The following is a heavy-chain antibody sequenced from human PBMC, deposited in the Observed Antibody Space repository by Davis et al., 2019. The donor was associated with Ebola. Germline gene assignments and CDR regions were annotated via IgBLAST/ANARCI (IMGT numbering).Heavy chain of an antibody. D-gene: IGHD1-26*01. CDR2: ISGYNGNT. V-gene: IGHV1-18*01. CDR3: ARDTFVVGATDDY. J-gene: IGHJ4*02. CDR1: GYTFSSYG. Sequence: ASVKVSCKASGYTFSSYGISWVRQAPGQGLEWMGWISGYNGNTNYAQKFQGRVTMTTDTSTSTAYMELSSLRSEDTAVYYCARDTFVVGATDDYWGQGTLVTVSS.